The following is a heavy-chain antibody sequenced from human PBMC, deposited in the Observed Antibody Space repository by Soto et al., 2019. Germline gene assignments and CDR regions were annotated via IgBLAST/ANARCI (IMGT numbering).Heavy chain of an antibody. CDR3: ARALGIEVAAEY. CDR1: GYKFSDYG. D-gene: IGHD6-19*01. J-gene: IGHJ4*02. V-gene: IGHV1-18*04. CDR2: ITGYNGNT. Sequence: ASVKISCKASGYKFSDYGFNWVRQAPGQGLEWMGWITGYNGNTNYAQKLLGRVTMTTDTSTRTAYMELRSLRSDDTAVYYCARALGIEVAAEYWGEGTPVTVSS.